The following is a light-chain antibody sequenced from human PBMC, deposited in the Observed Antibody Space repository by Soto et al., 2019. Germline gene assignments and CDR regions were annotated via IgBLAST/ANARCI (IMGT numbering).Light chain of an antibody. Sequence: EIVLTESPSTLSLSRGERATLSCRAIQSVSSSYLAWYQQKPGQAPRLLIYGASSRATGIPDRFSGSGSETDFTLTISNLQSEDCAVYYCQHYNNWPPYTFGHGA. CDR3: QHYNNWPPYT. J-gene: IGKJ2*01. CDR1: QSVSSSY. V-gene: IGKV3-20*01. CDR2: GAS.